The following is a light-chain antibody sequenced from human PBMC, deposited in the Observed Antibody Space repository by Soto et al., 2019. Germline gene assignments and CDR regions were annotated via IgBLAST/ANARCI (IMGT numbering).Light chain of an antibody. V-gene: IGKV3-11*01. Sequence: EVVLTQSPATLSLSPGERATLSCRASQSVSSYLAWYQQKPGQAPRLLLCDASNRATGLPARFRGSGSGTGVTLTISSLEPEEVAVYYCQQRSNWPRTCGGGNKVEIK. CDR1: QSVSSY. J-gene: IGKJ4*01. CDR3: QQRSNWPRT. CDR2: DAS.